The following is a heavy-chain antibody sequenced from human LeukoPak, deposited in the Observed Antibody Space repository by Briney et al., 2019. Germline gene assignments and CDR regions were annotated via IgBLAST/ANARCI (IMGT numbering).Heavy chain of an antibody. V-gene: IGHV3-30*02. Sequence: GGSLRLSCAASGFTFSSYGMHWVRQAPGKGLEWVAFIRYDGSDKYYADSVKGRFTISRDNSKNTLYLQMNSLRAEDTAVYYCAKDKYQLLPGAFDIWGQGTMVTVSS. D-gene: IGHD2-2*01. CDR2: IRYDGSDK. J-gene: IGHJ3*02. CDR1: GFTFSSYG. CDR3: AKDKYQLLPGAFDI.